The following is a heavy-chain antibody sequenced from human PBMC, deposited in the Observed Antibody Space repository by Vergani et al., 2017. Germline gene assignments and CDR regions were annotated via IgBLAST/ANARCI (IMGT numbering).Heavy chain of an antibody. CDR1: GFTFSSYA. V-gene: IGHV3-23*01. CDR3: AREGVGYCSSTSCPGSMDV. CDR2: ISGSGGST. D-gene: IGHD2-2*01. Sequence: EVQLLESGGGLVQPGGSLRLSCAASGFTFSSYAMSWVRQAPGKGLEWVSAISGSGGSTYYADSVKGRFTISRDNSKNTLYLQMNSLRAEDTAVYYCAREGVGYCSSTSCPGSMDVWGKGTTVTVSS. J-gene: IGHJ6*03.